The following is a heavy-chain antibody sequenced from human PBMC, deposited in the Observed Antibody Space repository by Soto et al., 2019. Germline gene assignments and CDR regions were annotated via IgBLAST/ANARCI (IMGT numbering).Heavy chain of an antibody. CDR3: ARAAWSSGGPRFDY. CDR1: GYTFTSYT. Sequence: QVQLVQSGAEVKKPGASVKVSCKASGYTFTSYTIHWVRQAPGQSLEWMGWINAGQGNTKYSQKFQDRVTLTRDTSASTAYMDLSSLRSEDTAVYYCARAAWSSGGPRFDYWGQGTLVTVSS. D-gene: IGHD3-10*01. V-gene: IGHV1-3*01. CDR2: INAGQGNT. J-gene: IGHJ4*02.